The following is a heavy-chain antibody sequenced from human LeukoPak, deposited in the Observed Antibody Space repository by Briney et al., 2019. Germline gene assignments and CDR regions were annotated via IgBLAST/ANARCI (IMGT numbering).Heavy chain of an antibody. Sequence: PGGSLRLSCAASGFTFSSFWMHWVRHAPGQGLVWVSRIYSDGSSTNYADSVKGRFTISRDNANNTLYLQMNSLRAEDTAVYYCARGGSTSLKDWGQGTLVTVFS. J-gene: IGHJ4*02. V-gene: IGHV3-74*01. CDR2: IYSDGSST. CDR3: ARGGSTSLKD. D-gene: IGHD2-2*01. CDR1: GFTFSSFW.